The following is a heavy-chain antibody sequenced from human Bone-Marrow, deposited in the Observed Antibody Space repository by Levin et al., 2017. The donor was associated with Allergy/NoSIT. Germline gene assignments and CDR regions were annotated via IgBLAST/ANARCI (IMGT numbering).Heavy chain of an antibody. D-gene: IGHD2-8*02. CDR1: GFTFSSYA. V-gene: IGHV3-33*01. CDR3: ARDRGTRYWYLDY. J-gene: IGHJ4*02. Sequence: QSGGSLRLSCAASGFTFSSYAIHWVRQAPGKGLEWVAVVWSDGSNKYYADSVKGRFTISRDNSKNTLTVEMNSLRAEDTALYYCARDRGTRYWYLDYWGQGTLVTVSS. CDR2: VWSDGSNK.